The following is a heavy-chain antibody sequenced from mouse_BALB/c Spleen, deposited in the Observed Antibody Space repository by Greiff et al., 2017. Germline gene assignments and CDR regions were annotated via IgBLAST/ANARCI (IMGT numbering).Heavy chain of an antibody. V-gene: IGHV3-6*02. D-gene: IGHD2-3*01. CDR1: GYSITSGYY. Sequence: VQLKESGPGLVKPSQSLSLTCSVTGYSITSGYYWNWIRQFPGNKLEWMGYISYDGSNNYNPSLKNRISITRDTSKNQFFLKLNSVTTEDTATYYCADGYYNAMDYWGQGTSVTVSS. CDR3: ADGYYNAMDY. J-gene: IGHJ4*01. CDR2: ISYDGSN.